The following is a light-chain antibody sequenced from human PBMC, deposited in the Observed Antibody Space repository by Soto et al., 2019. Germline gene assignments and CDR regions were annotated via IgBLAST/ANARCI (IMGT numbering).Light chain of an antibody. CDR3: QQSYTTPVT. V-gene: IGKV1-39*01. J-gene: IGKJ1*01. CDR1: QPIDIY. CDR2: AAS. Sequence: DIQMTQFPSSLSASVRDRVTITCRASQPIDIYLNWYQQKPGKVPELLIYAASNMQTGVPSRFSGSGSGTDFTLTISSLQPEDFATYYCQQSYTTPVTFGQGTRVEIK.